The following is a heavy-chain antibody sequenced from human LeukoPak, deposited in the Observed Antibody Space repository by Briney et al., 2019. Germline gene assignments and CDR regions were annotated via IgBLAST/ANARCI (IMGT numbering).Heavy chain of an antibody. D-gene: IGHD4-17*01. CDR3: AKERRADGDYISAFDI. J-gene: IGHJ3*02. CDR1: GFSFSTYG. Sequence: PGGSLRLSCVGSGFSFSTYGMTWVRQAPGKGLEWVSSVSSSGETTYYADSVKGRFTISRDNSKSTLYLQMNSLRAEDTAVYYCAKERRADGDYISAFDIWGQGTMVTVSS. V-gene: IGHV3-23*01. CDR2: VSSSGETT.